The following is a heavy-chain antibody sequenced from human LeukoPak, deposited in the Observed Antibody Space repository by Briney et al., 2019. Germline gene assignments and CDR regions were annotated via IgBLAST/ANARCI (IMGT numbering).Heavy chain of an antibody. J-gene: IGHJ4*02. V-gene: IGHV4-59*08. CDR3: ARRGRNDYYFDY. Sequence: PLETLSLTCTVSGGSISSYYWSWIRQPPGKGLEWIGYIYDSGSTNYNPSLKSRSTISVDTSKNQFSLKLSSVTAADTAVYYRARRGRNDYYFDYWGQGTLVTVSS. CDR1: GGSISSYY. D-gene: IGHD2-21*02. CDR2: IYDSGST.